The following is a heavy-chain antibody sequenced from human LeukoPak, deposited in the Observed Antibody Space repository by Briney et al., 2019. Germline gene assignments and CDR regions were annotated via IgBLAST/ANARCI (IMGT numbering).Heavy chain of an antibody. D-gene: IGHD6-19*01. CDR3: AKKLGGTVAGYAFDI. CDR1: GFTFSSYA. CDR2: ISGSGGST. J-gene: IGHJ3*02. Sequence: GGSQRLSCAASGFTFSSYAMSWVRQAPGKGLEWVSAISGSGGSTYYADSVKGRFTISRDNSKNTLYLQMNSLRAEDTAVYYCAKKLGGTVAGYAFDIWGQGTVVTVSS. V-gene: IGHV3-23*01.